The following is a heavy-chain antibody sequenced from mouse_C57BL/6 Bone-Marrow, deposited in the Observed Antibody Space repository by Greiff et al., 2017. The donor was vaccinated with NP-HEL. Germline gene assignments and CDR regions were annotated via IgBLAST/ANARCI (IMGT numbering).Heavy chain of an antibody. CDR1: GYSITSGYY. D-gene: IGHD1-1*01. Sequence: EVKLQESGPGLVKPSQSLSLTCSVTGYSITSGYYWNWIRQFPGNKLEWMGYISYDGSNNYNPSLKNRISITRDTSKNPFFLKLNSVTTEYTATYYCASRSACYGSSFHYYAMDYWGQGTSVTVSS. CDR2: ISYDGSN. CDR3: ASRSACYGSSFHYYAMDY. J-gene: IGHJ4*01. V-gene: IGHV3-6*01.